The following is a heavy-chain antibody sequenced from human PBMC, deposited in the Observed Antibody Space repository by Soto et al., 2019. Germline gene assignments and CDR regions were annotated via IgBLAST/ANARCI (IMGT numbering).Heavy chain of an antibody. CDR3: AREYDYSNYKGSYYGMDV. CDR1: GFTFSSYS. Sequence: GGSLRLSCAASGFTFSSYSMNWVRQAPGKGLEWVSYISSSSSTIYYADSVKGRFTISRDNAKNSLYLQMNSLRDEDTAVYYCAREYDYSNYKGSYYGMDVWGQGTTVTVSS. CDR2: ISSSSSTI. J-gene: IGHJ6*02. V-gene: IGHV3-48*02. D-gene: IGHD4-4*01.